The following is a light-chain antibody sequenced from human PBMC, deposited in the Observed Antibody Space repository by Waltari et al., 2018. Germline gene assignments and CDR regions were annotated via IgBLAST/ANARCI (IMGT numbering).Light chain of an antibody. CDR3: SAYTATDTYV. V-gene: IGLV2-14*03. CDR1: HSDVGRYDY. J-gene: IGLJ1*01. Sequence: SALTRPASLSGSPGQSITTSCTGTHSDVGRYDYVSWYQQHPGKAPKLLISDVSQRPSGVSALFSGSRSGYTASLTISGLQTEDEADYYCSAYTATDTYVFGSGTTVTVL. CDR2: DVS.